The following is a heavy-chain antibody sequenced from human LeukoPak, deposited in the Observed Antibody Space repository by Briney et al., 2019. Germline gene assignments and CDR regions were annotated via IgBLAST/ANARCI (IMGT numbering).Heavy chain of an antibody. D-gene: IGHD3-10*01. V-gene: IGHV4-59*01. CDR2: IYYSGST. J-gene: IGHJ4*02. CDR1: GGSISNYY. Sequence: PSETLSLTCTVSGGSISNYYWSWIRQPPGKGLEWIAYIYYSGSTNYNPSLKSRVTISVDTSKNQFSLKLSSVTAADTAVYYCARTPPRNYYGSGRLARDWGQGTLVTVSS. CDR3: ARTPPRNYYGSGRLARD.